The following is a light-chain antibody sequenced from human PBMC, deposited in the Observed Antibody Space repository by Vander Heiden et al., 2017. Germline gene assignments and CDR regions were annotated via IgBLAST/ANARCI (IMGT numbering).Light chain of an antibody. CDR2: WDS. Sequence: SSQSLLYSSNNKDSLAWYQQKPGQPPKLLIYWDSTRESGVPDRFSGSGSRTDFTLTIRRLQAEDVAVYYCQQYYYTPPTFGGGTKVEIK. V-gene: IGKV4-1*01. CDR3: QQYYYTPPT. J-gene: IGKJ4*01. CDR1: QSLLYSSNNKDS.